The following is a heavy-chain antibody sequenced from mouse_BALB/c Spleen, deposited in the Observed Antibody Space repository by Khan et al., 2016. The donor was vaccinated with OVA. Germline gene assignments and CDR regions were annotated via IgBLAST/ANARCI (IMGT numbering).Heavy chain of an antibody. Sequence: EVELVESGGDLVKPGGSLKLSCEASGFTFSSYSMSWVRQTPDKRLEWVACISRGGDYTYYPDSVKGRFTITRDNADNALYLQLSSRRYEDAAMCYGATHFTGSVDYWGQGTMVTVSA. D-gene: IGHD4-1*01. CDR3: ATHFTGSVDY. V-gene: IGHV5-6*01. J-gene: IGHJ3*01. CDR2: ISRGGDYT. CDR1: GFTFSSYS.